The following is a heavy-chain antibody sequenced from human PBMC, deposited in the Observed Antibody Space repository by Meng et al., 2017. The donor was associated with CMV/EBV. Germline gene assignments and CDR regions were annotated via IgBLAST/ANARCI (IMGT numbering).Heavy chain of an antibody. J-gene: IGHJ4*02. Sequence: SGFTFSSGSMNWVRQAPGKGLEWVSSISSSGRHRYYADSVKGRFTVFRDNANNSLSLQMNSLRAEDTAVYYCARDVFYDSSGYYGYWGQGTLVTVSS. CDR2: ISSSGRHR. D-gene: IGHD3-22*01. CDR1: GFTFSSGS. V-gene: IGHV3-21*01. CDR3: ARDVFYDSSGYYGY.